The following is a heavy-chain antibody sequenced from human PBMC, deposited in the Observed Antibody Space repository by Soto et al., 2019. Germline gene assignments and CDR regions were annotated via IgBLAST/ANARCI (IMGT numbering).Heavy chain of an antibody. CDR2: IRSRSSTI. J-gene: IGHJ4*02. D-gene: IGHD3-3*01. V-gene: IGHV3-48*02. CDR1: GFTFNTYN. CDR3: AREGFCSGYQEY. Sequence: GGSLRLSCAASGFTFNTYNMNWVSQAPGRGLEWLSYIRSRSSTISYADSVKGRFSISRDNAKDSLFLQMNSLRDEDTAVYYCAREGFCSGYQEYWGQGTLVTVSS.